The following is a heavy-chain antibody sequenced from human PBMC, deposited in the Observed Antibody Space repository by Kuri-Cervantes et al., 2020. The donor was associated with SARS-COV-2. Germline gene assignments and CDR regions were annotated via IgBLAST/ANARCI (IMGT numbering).Heavy chain of an antibody. CDR2: ISYDGSNK. CDR1: GFTFSSYA. V-gene: IGHV3-30-3*01. J-gene: IGHJ3*02. Sequence: GESLKISFAASGFTFSSYAMHWVRQAPGKGLEWVAVISYDGSNKYYADSVKGRFTISRDNSKNTLYLQMNSLRAEDTAVYYCARESIAANLGAFDIWGQGTMVTVSS. D-gene: IGHD6-6*01. CDR3: ARESIAANLGAFDI.